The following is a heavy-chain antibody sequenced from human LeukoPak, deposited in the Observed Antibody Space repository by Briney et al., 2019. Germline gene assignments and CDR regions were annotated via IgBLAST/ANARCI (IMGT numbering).Heavy chain of an antibody. V-gene: IGHV3-48*04. CDR1: GFTFSSYS. CDR3: ARDLGYCSGGYCYRSGWFGP. CDR2: ISGRSSSI. J-gene: IGHJ5*02. Sequence: GGSLRLSCAASGFTFSSYSMNWVRQAPGKGLEWVSYISGRSSSIFYADSVKGRFTISRDNAKNSLYLQMNSLRAEDTAMYYCARDLGYCSGGYCYRSGWFGPWGQGTLVTVSS. D-gene: IGHD2-15*01.